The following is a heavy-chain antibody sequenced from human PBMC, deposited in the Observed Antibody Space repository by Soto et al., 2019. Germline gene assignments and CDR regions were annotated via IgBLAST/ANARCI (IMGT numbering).Heavy chain of an antibody. J-gene: IGHJ4*02. CDR3: ARDGHAIEYSSSSLDY. V-gene: IGHV6-1*01. CDR1: GDSVSSNSAA. D-gene: IGHD6-6*01. CDR2: TYYRSKWYN. Sequence: PSQTLSLTCAISGDSVSSNSAAWNWIRQSPSRGLEWLGRTYYRSKWYNDYAVSVKSRITINPDTSKNQFSLQLNSVTPEDTAVYYCARDGHAIEYSSSSLDYWGQGTLVTVSS.